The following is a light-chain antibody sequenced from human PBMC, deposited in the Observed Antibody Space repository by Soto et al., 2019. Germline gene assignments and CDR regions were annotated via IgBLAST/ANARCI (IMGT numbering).Light chain of an antibody. CDR1: QSISSW. Sequence: DIQMTQSPSPLSASVGDRVTITCRASQSISSWLAWYQQKPGKAPKLLIYDASSLGSGVPSRFSGSRSGTEFTLTISSLQPDDFATYYCQQYNSYSWTFGQGSKVDI. CDR3: QQYNSYSWT. J-gene: IGKJ1*01. V-gene: IGKV1-5*01. CDR2: DAS.